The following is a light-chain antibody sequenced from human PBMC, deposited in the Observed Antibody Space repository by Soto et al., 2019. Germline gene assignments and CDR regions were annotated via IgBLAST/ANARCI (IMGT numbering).Light chain of an antibody. CDR1: QSISSY. CDR3: EQSYSTTLN. V-gene: IGKV1-39*01. Sequence: DIQMTQSPSSLSASVGDRVTITCRASQSISSYLNWYQQKPGKAPKLLIYAASSLQSGVQSRFSGTGSGTDFTLSISSLQPEDFATYYCEQSYSTTLNFGGGTKVEIK. J-gene: IGKJ4*01. CDR2: AAS.